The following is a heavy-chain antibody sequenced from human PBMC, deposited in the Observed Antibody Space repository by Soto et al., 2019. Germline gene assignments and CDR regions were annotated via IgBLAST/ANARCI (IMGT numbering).Heavy chain of an antibody. D-gene: IGHD3-22*01. CDR3: ARNYYDSSGYYRFDY. CDR2: IYSGGST. J-gene: IGHJ4*02. CDR1: GFTVSSNY. Sequence: GGSLRLSCAASGFTVSSNYMSWVRQAPGKGLEWVSVIYSGGSTYYADSVKGRFTISRDNSKNTLYLQMNSLRAEDTAVYYCARNYYDSSGYYRFDYWGQGTLVTVSS. V-gene: IGHV3-66*01.